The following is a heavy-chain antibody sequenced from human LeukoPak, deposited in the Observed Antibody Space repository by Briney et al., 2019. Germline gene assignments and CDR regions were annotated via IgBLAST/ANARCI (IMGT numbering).Heavy chain of an antibody. D-gene: IGHD3-10*01. Sequence: PGGSLRHSCGASGFTFSTYAMSWVRQAPGKGLEWVSAISGSGGSTYYADSVKGRFTISRDNSKNTLYVQMNSLRAEDTAVYYCAKKYGSGSYYNFVEYWGQGTLVTVSS. J-gene: IGHJ4*02. CDR3: AKKYGSGSYYNFVEY. V-gene: IGHV3-23*01. CDR1: GFTFSTYA. CDR2: ISGSGGST.